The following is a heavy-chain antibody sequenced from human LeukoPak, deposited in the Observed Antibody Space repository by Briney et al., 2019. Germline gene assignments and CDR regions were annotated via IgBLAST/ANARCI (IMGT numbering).Heavy chain of an antibody. Sequence: SETLSLTCTVSGGSISTYYWTWIRQPPGKGLEWIGYIYYSGSTNYNPSLKSRVTMSVDTSKSQFSLKLSSVTAADTAVYYCARGVVVPAAIGGYYFDFWGQGTLVTVSS. CDR1: GGSISTYY. V-gene: IGHV4-59*01. D-gene: IGHD2-2*01. CDR2: IYYSGST. J-gene: IGHJ4*02. CDR3: ARGVVVPAAIGGYYFDF.